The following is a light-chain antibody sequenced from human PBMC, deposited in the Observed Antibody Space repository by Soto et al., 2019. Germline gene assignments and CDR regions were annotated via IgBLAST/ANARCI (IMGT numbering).Light chain of an antibody. V-gene: IGLV2-14*01. J-gene: IGLJ1*01. CDR1: SSDVGGYNY. Sequence: QSVLTQPASVSGSPGQSITISCTGTSSDVGGYNYVSWYQQHPGKAPKLMIYDVGNRPSGVSDRFSGSKSGNTASLTISGLQAEDEADYYCSSYTSSSTRIFGGGTKLTVL. CDR3: SSYTSSSTRI. CDR2: DVG.